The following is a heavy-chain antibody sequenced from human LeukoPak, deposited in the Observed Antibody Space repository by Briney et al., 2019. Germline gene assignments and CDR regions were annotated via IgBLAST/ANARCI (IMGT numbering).Heavy chain of an antibody. CDR2: IYYSGTT. V-gene: IGHV4-39*07. CDR3: ARTTEGEYTYDYFYYYYMDV. CDR1: GGSISSSPYY. Sequence: SETLSLTCTVSGGSISSSPYYWGWIRQPPGQGLEWIGSIYYSGTTHYNPSLESRVTISVDTSKNQFSLKLSSVTAADTAVYYCARTTEGEYTYDYFYYYYMDVWGKATKVTISS. J-gene: IGHJ6*03. D-gene: IGHD5-18*01.